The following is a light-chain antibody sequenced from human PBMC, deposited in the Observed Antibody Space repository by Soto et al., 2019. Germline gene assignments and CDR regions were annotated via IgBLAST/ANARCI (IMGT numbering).Light chain of an antibody. Sequence: QAVVTQPPSVSGAPGQRVTISCTGSSSNIGAGYDVHWYQHFPGTSPKLIIHANTDRPSGVPDRFSGSKSGTSASLAIAGLQAEDESDYYCQSYDSTLSAPIFGGGTKLTVL. CDR3: QSYDSTLSAPI. CDR2: ANT. V-gene: IGLV1-40*01. J-gene: IGLJ2*01. CDR1: SSNIGAGYD.